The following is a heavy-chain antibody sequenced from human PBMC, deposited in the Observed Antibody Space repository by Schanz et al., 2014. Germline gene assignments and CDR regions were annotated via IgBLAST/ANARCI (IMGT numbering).Heavy chain of an antibody. CDR1: GGTFSSYT. D-gene: IGHD3-22*01. CDR2: IIPSLGLA. Sequence: QVQLVQSEAEVKKPGSSVKVSCKASGGTFSSYTISWVRQAPGQGLEWMGRIIPSLGLANYAQKFQGRVTNTADKSTSTAYMDLSSLRPEDTAVYYCARSNYYDNSDYYNSFDYWGQGTLVTVSS. V-gene: IGHV1-69*02. J-gene: IGHJ4*02. CDR3: ARSNYYDNSDYYNSFDY.